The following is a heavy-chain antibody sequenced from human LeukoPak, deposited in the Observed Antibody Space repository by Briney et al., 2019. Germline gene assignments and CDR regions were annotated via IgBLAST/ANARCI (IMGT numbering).Heavy chain of an antibody. CDR1: GGTFSSYA. J-gene: IGHJ5*02. V-gene: IGHV1-46*01. Sequence: ASVKVSCKASGGTFSSYAISWVRQAPGQGLEWMGIINPSGGSTSYAQKFQGRVTMTRDTSTSTVYMELSSLRSEDTAVYYCARDWDWFDPWGQGTLVTVSS. D-gene: IGHD3-16*01. CDR3: ARDWDWFDP. CDR2: INPSGGST.